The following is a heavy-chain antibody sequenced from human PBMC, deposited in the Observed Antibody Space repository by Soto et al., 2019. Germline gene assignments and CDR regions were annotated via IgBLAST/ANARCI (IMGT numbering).Heavy chain of an antibody. CDR3: ARPWGDYYDSSGVDY. V-gene: IGHV3-30-3*01. Sequence: QVQLVESGGGVVQPGRSLRLSCAASGFTFSSYAMHWVRQAPGKGLEWVAVISYDGSKKYYADSVKGRFTISRDNSKNTLYLQMNSLRAEDTAVYYCARPWGDYYDSSGVDYWGQGTLVTVSS. D-gene: IGHD3-22*01. CDR1: GFTFSSYA. J-gene: IGHJ4*02. CDR2: ISYDGSKK.